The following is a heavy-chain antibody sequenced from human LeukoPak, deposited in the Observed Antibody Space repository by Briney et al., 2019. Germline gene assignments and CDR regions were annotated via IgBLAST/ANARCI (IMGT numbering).Heavy chain of an antibody. CDR2: ISGSGDTT. D-gene: IGHD2-2*01. V-gene: IGHV3-23*01. CDR3: AKSQRNDQQVVQRIDY. J-gene: IGHJ4*02. CDR1: RFTFSTYA. Sequence: PGGSLRLSCTASRFTFSTYAMSWVRQAPGKGLEWVSRISGSGDTTYYTGSVKGRFTISRDNSKKALYLQMSSLRAEDTAVYYCAKSQRNDQQVVQRIDYWGQGTLVTVSS.